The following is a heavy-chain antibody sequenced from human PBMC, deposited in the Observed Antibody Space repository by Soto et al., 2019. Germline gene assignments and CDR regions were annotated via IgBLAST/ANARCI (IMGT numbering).Heavy chain of an antibody. V-gene: IGHV4-59*01. J-gene: IGHJ4*02. CDR1: GGSISSYY. CDR2: IYYSGST. D-gene: IGHD1-20*01. CDR3: ARSLTGRLDY. Sequence: SETLSLTCTVSGGSISSYYWSWIRQPPGKGLEWIGYIYYSGSTNYNPSLKSRVTISVDTSKNQFSLKLSSVTAADTAVYYCARSLTGRLDYWGQGTLVTVSS.